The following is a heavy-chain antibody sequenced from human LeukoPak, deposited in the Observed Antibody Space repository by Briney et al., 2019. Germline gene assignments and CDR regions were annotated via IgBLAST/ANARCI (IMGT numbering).Heavy chain of an antibody. V-gene: IGHV1-69*05. CDR3: ARASDYYGSGTYPY. CDR2: IIPIFGTA. Sequence: SVKVSCKASGYTFTSYGISWVRQAPGQGLEWMGRIIPIFGTANYAQKFQGRVTITTDESTSTAYMELSSLRSEDTAVYYCARASDYYGSGTYPYWGQGTLVTVSS. CDR1: GYTFTSYG. J-gene: IGHJ4*02. D-gene: IGHD3-10*01.